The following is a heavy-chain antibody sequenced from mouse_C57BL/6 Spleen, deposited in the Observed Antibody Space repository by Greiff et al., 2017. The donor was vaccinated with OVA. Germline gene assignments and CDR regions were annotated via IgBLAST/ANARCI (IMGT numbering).Heavy chain of an antibody. D-gene: IGHD1-1*01. Sequence: EVKVEESGGGLVKPGGSLKLSCAASGFTFSSYTMSWVRQTPEKRLEWVATISGGGGNTYYPDSVKGRFTISRDNAKNTLYLQMSSLRSEDTALYYCAGLLRSYWYFDVWGTGTTVTVSS. CDR2: ISGGGGNT. V-gene: IGHV5-9*01. J-gene: IGHJ1*03. CDR3: AGLLRSYWYFDV. CDR1: GFTFSSYT.